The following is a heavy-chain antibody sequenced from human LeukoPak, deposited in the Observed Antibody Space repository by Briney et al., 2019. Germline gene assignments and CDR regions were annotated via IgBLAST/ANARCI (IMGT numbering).Heavy chain of an antibody. V-gene: IGHV3-21*01. CDR2: ISSSSSYI. J-gene: IGHJ4*02. Sequence: PGGSLRLSCAASGFTFSSYSMNWVRQAPGKGLEWVSSISSSSSYIYYADSVKGRFTISRDNAKNSLYLQMNSLRAEDTAVYYCARGEVYAFLGTEGGYWGQGTLVTVSS. CDR1: GFTFSSYS. D-gene: IGHD2/OR15-2a*01. CDR3: ARGEVYAFLGTEGGY.